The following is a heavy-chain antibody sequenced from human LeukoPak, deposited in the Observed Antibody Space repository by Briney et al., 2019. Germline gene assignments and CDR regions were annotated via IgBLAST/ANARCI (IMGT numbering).Heavy chain of an antibody. J-gene: IGHJ4*02. CDR2: ISYDGSNK. CDR3: ARTLHDYGDYEPHN. V-gene: IGHV3-30*04. Sequence: GGSLRLSCAASGFTFSSYAMHWVRQAPGKGLEWVAVISYDGSNKYYADSVKGRFTISRDNSKNTLYLQMNSLRAEDTAVYYCARTLHDYGDYEPHNWGQGTLVTVSS. CDR1: GFTFSSYA. D-gene: IGHD4-17*01.